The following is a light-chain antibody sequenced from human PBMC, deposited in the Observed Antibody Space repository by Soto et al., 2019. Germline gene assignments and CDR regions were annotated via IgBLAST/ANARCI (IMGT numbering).Light chain of an antibody. CDR2: GAS. Sequence: EIVMTQSPATLSVSPGDRATLSCRAIQSVSSSYLAWYQQKPGQAPSLLIYGASNRATGIPDRFSGGGSGTDFTLTISRLEPEDFAVYYCQQYGKSAMFTFGQGTRLEI. J-gene: IGKJ5*01. CDR3: QQYGKSAMFT. CDR1: QSVSSSY. V-gene: IGKV3-20*01.